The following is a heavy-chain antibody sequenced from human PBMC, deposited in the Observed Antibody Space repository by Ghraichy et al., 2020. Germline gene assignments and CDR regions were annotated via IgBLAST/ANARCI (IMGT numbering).Heavy chain of an antibody. D-gene: IGHD6-19*01. V-gene: IGHV4-38-2*02. CDR3: ARQGSGWYVNWFDP. CDR2: IYHTGST. CDR1: GYSISSGYY. Sequence: GSLPLTCTVSGYSISSGYYWSWIRQSPGKGLEWIGCIYHTGSTFYNPSLKSRVAISVDTSRNQFSLKLNSVTAADTAVYYCARQGSGWYVNWFDPWGQGTLVTVSS. J-gene: IGHJ5*02.